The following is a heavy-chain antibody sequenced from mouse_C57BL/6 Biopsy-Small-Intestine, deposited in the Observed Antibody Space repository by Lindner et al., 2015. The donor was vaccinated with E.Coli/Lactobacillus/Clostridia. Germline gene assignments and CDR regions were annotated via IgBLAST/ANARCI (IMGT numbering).Heavy chain of an antibody. J-gene: IGHJ4*01. V-gene: IGHV1-82*01. CDR3: ARRGSKGAMDY. D-gene: IGHD1-1*01. CDR1: GYAFSSSW. Sequence: VQLQESGPELVKPGASVKISCKASGYAFSSSWMNWVKQRPGKGLEWIGRIYPGDGDTNYNGKFKDKATLTADKSSSTAYMQLSSLTSEDSAVHFCARRGSKGAMDYWGQGTSVTVSS. CDR2: IYPGDGDT.